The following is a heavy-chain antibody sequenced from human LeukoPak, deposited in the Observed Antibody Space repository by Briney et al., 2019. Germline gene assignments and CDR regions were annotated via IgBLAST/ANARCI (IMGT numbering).Heavy chain of an antibody. CDR2: IYYSGST. CDR3: AREVPRTRYFDY. Sequence: SSETLSLTCTVSGGSISSYYWSWIRQPPGKGLEWIGYIYYSGSTNYNPSLKSRVTISVDTSKNQFSLKLSSVTAADTAVYYCAREVPRTRYFDYWGQGTLVTVSS. CDR1: GGSISSYY. D-gene: IGHD1-14*01. V-gene: IGHV4-59*01. J-gene: IGHJ4*02.